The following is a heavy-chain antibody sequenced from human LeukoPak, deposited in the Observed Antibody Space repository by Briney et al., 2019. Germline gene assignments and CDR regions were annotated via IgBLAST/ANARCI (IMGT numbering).Heavy chain of an antibody. CDR3: ARDRKAGPTMRKLDY. CDR1: GFTFSSYW. J-gene: IGHJ4*02. Sequence: GGSLRLPCAASGFTFSSYWMSWVRQAPGKGLEWVANIKQDGSEKYYVDSVRGRFTISRDNAKNSLYLQMNSLRAEDTAVYYCARDRKAGPTMRKLDYWGQGTLVTVSS. CDR2: IKQDGSEK. D-gene: IGHD3-22*01. V-gene: IGHV3-7*01.